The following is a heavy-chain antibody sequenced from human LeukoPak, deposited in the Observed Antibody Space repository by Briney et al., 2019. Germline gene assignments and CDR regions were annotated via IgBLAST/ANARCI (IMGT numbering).Heavy chain of an antibody. CDR1: GFTFSSYG. CDR2: ISYDGSNK. J-gene: IGHJ4*02. V-gene: IGHV3-30*18. Sequence: GGSLRLSCTASGFTFSSYGMHWVRQAPGKGLEWVAVISYDGSNKYYADSVKGRFTISRDNSKNTLYLQMNSLRAEDTAVYYCAKDHFDYWGQGTLVTVSS. CDR3: AKDHFDY.